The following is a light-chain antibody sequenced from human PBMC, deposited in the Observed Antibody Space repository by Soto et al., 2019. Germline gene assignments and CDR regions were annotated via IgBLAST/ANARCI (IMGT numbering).Light chain of an antibody. CDR1: QSVSNY. J-gene: IGKJ5*01. V-gene: IGKV3-11*01. CDR3: QQYYNWPRT. Sequence: EILFTQSPAALALSPGERATLSCRASQSVSNYLAWYQQKPGQAPRLLIYDASNRATGIPARFSGTGSGTEFTLTINSLQAEDSAVYYCQQYYNWPRTFGQGTRLEIK. CDR2: DAS.